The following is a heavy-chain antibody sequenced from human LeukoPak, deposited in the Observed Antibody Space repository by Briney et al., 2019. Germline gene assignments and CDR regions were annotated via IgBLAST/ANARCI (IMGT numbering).Heavy chain of an antibody. D-gene: IGHD5-18*01. V-gene: IGHV4-39*01. CDR1: GGSITNSRYY. Sequence: SETLSLTCTVSGGSITNSRYYWGWIRQPPGKGLEWIGNIYHSGSTYYNSSLKRRVTISVDTSKNQFSLKLTSVTAADTAVYYCARHYGRLQVWSPLDYWGQGTQVTVSS. CDR3: ARHYGRLQVWSPLDY. CDR2: IYHSGST. J-gene: IGHJ4*02.